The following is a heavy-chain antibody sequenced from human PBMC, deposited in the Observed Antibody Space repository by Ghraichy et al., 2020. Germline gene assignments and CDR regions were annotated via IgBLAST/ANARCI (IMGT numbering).Heavy chain of an antibody. D-gene: IGHD1-1*01. CDR2: ISGSGSST. J-gene: IGHJ4*02. Sequence: GGSLRLSCAASGFTFSTYAMSWVRQAPGKGLEWVSRISGSGSSTNFADSVQGRFTISRDNSTNTLYLQMNSLRTDDTAVYYCAKGGWKGDSFDYWGQGTLVTVSS. V-gene: IGHV3-23*01. CDR3: AKGGWKGDSFDY. CDR1: GFTFSTYA.